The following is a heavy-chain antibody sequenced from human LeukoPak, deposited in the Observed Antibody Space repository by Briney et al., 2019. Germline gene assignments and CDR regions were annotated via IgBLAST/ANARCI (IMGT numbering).Heavy chain of an antibody. CDR3: ARDRVIVRANINFDY. CDR2: ISSSSSYI. J-gene: IGHJ4*02. Sequence: PGGSLRLSCAASGFTFSSYSMNWVRQAPGKGLEWVSSISSSSSYIYYADSVKGRFTISRDNAKNSLYLQMNSLRAEDTAVYYCARDRVIVRANINFDYWGQGTLVTVSS. V-gene: IGHV3-21*01. CDR1: GFTFSSYS. D-gene: IGHD1-26*01.